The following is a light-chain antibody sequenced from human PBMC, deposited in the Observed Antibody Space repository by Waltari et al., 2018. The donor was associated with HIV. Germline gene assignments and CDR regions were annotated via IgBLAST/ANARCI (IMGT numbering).Light chain of an antibody. V-gene: IGKV1-39*01. CDR2: AAS. J-gene: IGKJ2*02. CDR1: QSISSH. CDR3: QQSYTTPCT. Sequence: DIRMTQSPSSLSASVGDRVTITCRASQSISSHLNWYQQQQGKTPKLLIYAASSLQSGVPLRFSGSGSGTDFTLTITSLQPEDVATYYCQQSYTTPCTFGQGTKLDIQ.